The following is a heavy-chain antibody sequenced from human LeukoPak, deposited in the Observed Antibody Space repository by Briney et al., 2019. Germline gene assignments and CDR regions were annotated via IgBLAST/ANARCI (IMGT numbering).Heavy chain of an antibody. Sequence: GESLKISCKGSGYRFTGDWISWVRQMPGKGLEWMGRIDPSDSHTNYSPSFQGHVTISADKSISTVYLQWNSLKASDTAMYYCASPPTRECSSISCPLSYWGQGTLVTVSS. CDR1: GYRFTGDW. J-gene: IGHJ4*02. D-gene: IGHD2-2*01. CDR3: ASPPTRECSSISCPLSY. CDR2: IDPSDSHT. V-gene: IGHV5-10-1*01.